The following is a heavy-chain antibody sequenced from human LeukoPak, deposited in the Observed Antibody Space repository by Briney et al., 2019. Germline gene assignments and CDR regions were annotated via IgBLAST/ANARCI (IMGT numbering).Heavy chain of an antibody. CDR3: ARDFEGERWLQLGAFDI. CDR1: GGTFSSYT. D-gene: IGHD5-24*01. Sequence: SVKVSCKASGGTFSSYTISWVRQAPGQGLEWMGRIIPILGIANYAQKFQGRVTITADKSTSTAYMELSSLRSEDTAVYYCARDFEGERWLQLGAFDIWSQGTMVTVSS. J-gene: IGHJ3*02. CDR2: IIPILGIA. V-gene: IGHV1-69*04.